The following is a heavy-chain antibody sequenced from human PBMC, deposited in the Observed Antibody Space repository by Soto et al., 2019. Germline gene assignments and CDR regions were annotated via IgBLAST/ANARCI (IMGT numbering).Heavy chain of an antibody. V-gene: IGHV3-23*01. CDR1: GFTFTNYA. J-gene: IGHJ4*02. Sequence: PGGSLRLSCAASGFTFTNYAMNWVRQAPGKGLEWVSVIRGSGGILGGGIIGGGGSIFYADTVKGRFTISRDNSKNTLFLEMNSLRAEDTAVFYCAKDPGYCASATCYDLYWGQGALVTVSS. CDR2: IRGSGGILGGGIIGGGGSI. D-gene: IGHD2-2*01. CDR3: AKDPGYCASATCYDLY.